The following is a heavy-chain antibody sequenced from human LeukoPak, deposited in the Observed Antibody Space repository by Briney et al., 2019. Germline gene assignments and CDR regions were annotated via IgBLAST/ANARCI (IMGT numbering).Heavy chain of an antibody. D-gene: IGHD2-2*01. J-gene: IGHJ3*02. CDR3: AREADEVPAAILSPRKDAFDI. V-gene: IGHV3-30-3*01. CDR1: GFTFSSYA. CDR2: ISYDGSNK. Sequence: GRSLRLSCAASGFTFSSYAMHWVRQAPGKGLEWVAVISYDGSNKYYADSVKGRFTISRDNSKNTLYLQMNSLRAEDTAVYYCAREADEVPAAILSPRKDAFDIWGQGTMVTVSS.